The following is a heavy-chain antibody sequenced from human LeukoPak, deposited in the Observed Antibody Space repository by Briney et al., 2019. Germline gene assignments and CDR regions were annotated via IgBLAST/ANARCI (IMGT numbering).Heavy chain of an antibody. CDR1: VFISSNYA. V-gene: IGHV3-64*01. CDR2: VSSNGYST. CDR3: ARGPYLGTSCYPGLDF. Sequence: GGSLRLSCAAPVFISSNYAMHSVRKALRKGVEYVSPVSSNGYSTYYVNSVKGRFTISRDNSKNTLYLQMGSLRDENLAVYYCARGPYLGTSCYPGLDFWGQGVLVTVSS. J-gene: IGHJ4*02. D-gene: IGHD2-2*01.